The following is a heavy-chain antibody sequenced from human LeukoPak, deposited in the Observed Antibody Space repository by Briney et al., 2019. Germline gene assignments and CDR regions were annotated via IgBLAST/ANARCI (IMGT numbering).Heavy chain of an antibody. V-gene: IGHV3-30-3*01. J-gene: IGHJ4*02. CDR1: GFTFSSYA. CDR3: ARGTYYFDY. CDR2: ISYDGSNK. Sequence: HPGGSLRLSCAASGFTFSSYAMHWVSQAPGKGLEWVAVISYDGSNKYYADSVKGRFTISRDNSKNTLYLQMNSLRAEDTAVYYCARGTYYFDYWGQGTLVTVSS.